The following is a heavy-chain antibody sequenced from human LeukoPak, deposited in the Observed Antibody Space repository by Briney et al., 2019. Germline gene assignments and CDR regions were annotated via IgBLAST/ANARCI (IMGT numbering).Heavy chain of an antibody. CDR1: GGSISSYY. J-gene: IGHJ6*02. D-gene: IGHD5-18*01. CDR3: AGSLYSYGLYYYYYYGMDV. V-gene: IGHV4-59*01. CDR2: IYYSGST. Sequence: SETLSLTCTDSGGSISSYYWSWIRQPPGKGLEWIGYIYYSGSTNYNPSLKSRVTISVDTSKNQFSLKLSSVTAADTAVYYCAGSLYSYGLYYYYYYGMDVWGQGTTVTVSS.